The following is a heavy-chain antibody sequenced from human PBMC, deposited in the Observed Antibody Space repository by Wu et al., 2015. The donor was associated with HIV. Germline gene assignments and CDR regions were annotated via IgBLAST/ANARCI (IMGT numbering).Heavy chain of an antibody. CDR3: ARDLISIAAAGTLFYFDY. Sequence: QVQLVQSGAEVKKPGASVKVSCKASGYTFTGYYMHWVRQAPGQGLEWMGWINPNSGGTNYAQKFQGRVTMTRDTSISTAYMELSRLRSDDTAVYYCARDLISIAAAGTLFYFDYWGQGTLVTVSS. CDR2: INPNSGGT. CDR1: GYTFTGYY. V-gene: IGHV1-2*02. D-gene: IGHD6-13*01. J-gene: IGHJ4*02.